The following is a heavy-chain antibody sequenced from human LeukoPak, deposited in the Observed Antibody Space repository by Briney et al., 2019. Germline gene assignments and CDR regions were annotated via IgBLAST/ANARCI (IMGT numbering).Heavy chain of an antibody. D-gene: IGHD2-15*01. CDR3: ARGDIVVQPNGMVVVGGYDS. J-gene: IGHJ4*02. Sequence: PSETLSLTCTVSGGSISPYYWTWIRQSAGKGLDFIGRIHSGGTTNYNPSLASRVSLSVDTSNNQVSLRLSSVTAADTAVYYCARGDIVVQPNGMVVVGGYDSWGQGTLVTVSS. CDR1: GGSISPYY. CDR2: IHSGGTT. V-gene: IGHV4-4*07.